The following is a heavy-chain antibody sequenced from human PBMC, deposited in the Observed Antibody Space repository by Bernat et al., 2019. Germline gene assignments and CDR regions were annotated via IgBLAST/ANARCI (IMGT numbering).Heavy chain of an antibody. V-gene: IGHV4-34*11. D-gene: IGHD5-18*01. J-gene: IGHJ6*02. CDR1: GGSFSGYY. Sequence: QVQLQQWGAGLLKPSETLSLTCAVYGGSFSGYYWSWIRQPPGKGLEWIGYIYYSGSTNYNPSLKSRVTISVDTSKNQFSLKLSSVTAADTAVYYCARGYSYGHYYYYGMDVWGQGTTVTVSS. CDR2: IYYSGST. CDR3: ARGYSYGHYYYYGMDV.